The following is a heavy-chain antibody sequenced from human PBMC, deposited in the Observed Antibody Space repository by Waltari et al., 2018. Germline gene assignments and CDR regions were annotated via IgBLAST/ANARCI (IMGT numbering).Heavy chain of an antibody. Sequence: EVRLVASGGGLVPPGGSLTLSCAGSGFHFSNFGMSWVRQAPGKGLECVSTISGSGGTTFYADSVKGRFTMSKDNSKNTLFLQMNSLRFDDTAEYYCAKSTGSYYEVFDYWGRGTLVTVSS. CDR3: AKSTGSYYEVFDY. V-gene: IGHV3-23*04. J-gene: IGHJ4*02. CDR1: GFHFSNFG. CDR2: ISGSGGTT. D-gene: IGHD1-26*01.